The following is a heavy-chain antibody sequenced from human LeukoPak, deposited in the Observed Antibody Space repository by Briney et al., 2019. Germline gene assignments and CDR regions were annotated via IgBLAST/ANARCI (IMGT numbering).Heavy chain of an antibody. CDR1: GDSIGSSSDY. D-gene: IGHD4-17*01. CDR2: IYYSGSS. V-gene: IGHV4-39*01. Sequence: PSETLSLTCTVSGDSIGSSSDYWGWIRQPPGMGLEFIGSIYYSGSSYYNPSHKSRVSISVDTSKNQFSLKLNFVTASDTAVYFRARHQPTTLTPDFWGQGTLVTVSS. J-gene: IGHJ4*02. CDR3: ARHQPTTLTPDF.